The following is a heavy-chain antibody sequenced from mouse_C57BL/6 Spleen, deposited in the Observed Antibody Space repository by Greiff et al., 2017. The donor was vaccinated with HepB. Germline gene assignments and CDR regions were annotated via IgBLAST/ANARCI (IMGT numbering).Heavy chain of an antibody. V-gene: IGHV3-6*01. Sequence: VQLKESGPGLVKPSQSLSLTCSVTGYSITSGYYWNWIRQFPGNKLEWMGYISYDGSNNYNPSLKNRISITRDTSKNQFFLKLNSVTTEDTATYYCARDRGWGQGTTLTVSS. CDR1: GYSITSGYY. D-gene: IGHD3-1*01. J-gene: IGHJ2*01. CDR3: ARDRG. CDR2: ISYDGSN.